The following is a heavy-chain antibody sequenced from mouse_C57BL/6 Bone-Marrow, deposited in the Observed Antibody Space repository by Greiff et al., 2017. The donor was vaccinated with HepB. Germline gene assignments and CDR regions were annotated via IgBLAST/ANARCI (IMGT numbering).Heavy chain of an antibody. V-gene: IGHV1-62-2*01. J-gene: IGHJ4*01. CDR1: GYTFTEYT. CDR2: FYPGSGSI. D-gene: IGHD2-5*01. CDR3: ARHLPLYSNYEGYYAMDY. Sequence: QVQLKESGAELVKPGASVKLSCKASGYTFTEYTIHWVKQRSGQGLEWIGWFYPGSGSIKYNEKFKDKATLTADKSSSTVYMELSRLTSEDSAVYFCARHLPLYSNYEGYYAMDYWGQGTSVTVSS.